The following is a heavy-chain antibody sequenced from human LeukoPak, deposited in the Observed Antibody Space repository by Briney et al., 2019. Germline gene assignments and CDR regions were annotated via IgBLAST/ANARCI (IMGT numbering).Heavy chain of an antibody. V-gene: IGHV3-23*01. Sequence: GGSLRLSCAASGFTFSSYAMSWVRQAPGKGLEWVSAISGSGGSTYYADSVKGRFTISRDNSKNTLYLQMNSLRAEDTAVYYCARDQRKIVVVPLDHWGQGTLVTVSS. CDR2: ISGSGGST. D-gene: IGHD3-22*01. J-gene: IGHJ4*02. CDR3: ARDQRKIVVVPLDH. CDR1: GFTFSSYA.